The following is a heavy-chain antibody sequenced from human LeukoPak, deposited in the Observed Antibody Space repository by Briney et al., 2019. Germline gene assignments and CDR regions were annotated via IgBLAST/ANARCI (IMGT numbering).Heavy chain of an antibody. CDR1: GFTFSSYG. D-gene: IGHD3-22*01. CDR2: IRYDGSKK. J-gene: IGHJ4*02. Sequence: GGSLRLSCAASGFTFSSYGMHWVRQAPGKGLEWVAFIRYDGSKKYFADSVKGRFTISRDNSKNTLYLQMNGLSAEDTAVYYCAKSYRGSGYYQEFDYWGQGTLVTVSS. V-gene: IGHV3-30*02. CDR3: AKSYRGSGYYQEFDY.